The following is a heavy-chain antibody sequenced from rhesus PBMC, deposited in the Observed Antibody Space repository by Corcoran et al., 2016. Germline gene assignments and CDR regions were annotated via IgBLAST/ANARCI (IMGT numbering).Heavy chain of an antibody. CDR2: LSGSGSST. Sequence: QLQLQESGPGLVKPSETLSVTCAVSGGSISSSYWSWIRQAPGKGLEWIGYLSGSGSSTNYNPSLKSRVTLSVDTSKNQLSLKLSSVTAADTAVYYCASGGMSDWYFDLWGPGTPITISS. V-gene: IGHV4-169*02. D-gene: IGHD1-32*01. CDR1: GGSISSSY. J-gene: IGHJ2*01. CDR3: ASGGMSDWYFDL.